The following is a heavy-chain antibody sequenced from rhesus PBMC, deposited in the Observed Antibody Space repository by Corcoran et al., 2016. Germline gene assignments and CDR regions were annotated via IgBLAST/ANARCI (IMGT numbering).Heavy chain of an antibody. CDR3: ARRGHYGSGYYYFDY. Sequence: QVQLQESGPGLVKPSETLSLTCAVSGGSISGGYYWGWIRQHPGKGLEWIGNIYGKRARPYSNPALKRRFTISKDTSKNPFSLKLSSVTAADTAVYYCARRGHYGSGYYYFDYWGQGVLVTVSS. CDR1: GGSISGGYY. V-gene: IGHV4S7*01. CDR2: IYGKRARP. D-gene: IGHD3-28*01. J-gene: IGHJ4*01.